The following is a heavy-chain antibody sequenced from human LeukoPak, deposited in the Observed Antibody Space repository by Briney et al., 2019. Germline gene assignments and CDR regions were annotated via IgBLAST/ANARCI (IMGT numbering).Heavy chain of an antibody. D-gene: IGHD6-19*01. J-gene: IGHJ6*02. Sequence: PGGSLRLSCAASGFTFSSYSMNWVRQAPGKGLEWVSSISSSSSYIYYADSVKGRFTISRDNAKNSLYLRMNSLRAEDTAVYYCARERGSGQYGMDVWGQGTTVTVSS. CDR2: ISSSSSYI. V-gene: IGHV3-21*01. CDR3: ARERGSGQYGMDV. CDR1: GFTFSSYS.